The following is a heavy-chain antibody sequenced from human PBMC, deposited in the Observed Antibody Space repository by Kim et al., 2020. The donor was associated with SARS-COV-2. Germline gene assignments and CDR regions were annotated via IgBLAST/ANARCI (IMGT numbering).Heavy chain of an antibody. J-gene: IGHJ1*01. V-gene: IGHV3-74*03. CDR1: GFSFTTYW. Sequence: GGSLRLSCAASGFSFTTYWMHWVRQAPGKGLVWVARINGDGSGTTYADPVKGRFTISRDNGKDTVYLQMNSLGAEDTAVYYCARGVTPGTVTPLSLWGQG. CDR2: INGDGSGT. D-gene: IGHD4-17*01. CDR3: ARGVTPGTVTPLSL.